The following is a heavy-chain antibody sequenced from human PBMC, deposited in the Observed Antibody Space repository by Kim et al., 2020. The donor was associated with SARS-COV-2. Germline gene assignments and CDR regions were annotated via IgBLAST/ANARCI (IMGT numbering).Heavy chain of an antibody. J-gene: IGHJ5*02. CDR2: IYPDDSDT. Sequence: GESLKISCKGSGYRFTKYWIGWVRQMPGKGLEWVGIIYPDDSDTRYSPSFQGQVTISADRSINTAYPQWTSLKASDTAIYYCAKTYCSGGDCYYVWFDHWGQGTLVTVSS. D-gene: IGHD2-15*01. CDR3: AKTYCSGGDCYYVWFDH. CDR1: GYRFTKYW. V-gene: IGHV5-51*01.